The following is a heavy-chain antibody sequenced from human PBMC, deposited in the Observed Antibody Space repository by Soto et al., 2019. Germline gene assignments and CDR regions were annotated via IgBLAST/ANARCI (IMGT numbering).Heavy chain of an antibody. J-gene: IGHJ4*02. CDR2: ISGRGGST. Sequence: EVQLLESGGGLVQPGGSLRLSCAASGFTFSSYAMSWVRQAAGKGLEWVSAISGRGGSTYYADSVKGRFTISRDNSKNTLYLQMNSLRAEDTAVYYCAEHWNAMILRGSRFDYWGQGTLVTVAA. V-gene: IGHV3-23*01. D-gene: IGHD3-22*01. CDR3: AEHWNAMILRGSRFDY. CDR1: GFTFSSYA.